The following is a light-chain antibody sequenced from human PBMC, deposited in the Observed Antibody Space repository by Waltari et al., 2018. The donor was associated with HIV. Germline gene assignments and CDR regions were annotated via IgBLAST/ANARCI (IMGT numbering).Light chain of an antibody. Sequence: DIQMTQSPSTLSASVGDRVPITCRASQSISSWLAWYQQKAGRAPKLLIYKASNLETGVPSRFSGTGSGTEFTLTITSVQPDDFGTYYCQQYDTYYRTFGQGTKVEI. J-gene: IGKJ1*01. CDR1: QSISSW. CDR3: QQYDTYYRT. V-gene: IGKV1-5*03. CDR2: KAS.